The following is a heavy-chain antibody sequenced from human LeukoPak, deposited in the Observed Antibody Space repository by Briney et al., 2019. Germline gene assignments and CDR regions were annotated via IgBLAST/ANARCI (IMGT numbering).Heavy chain of an antibody. CDR2: ISSSSSYI. V-gene: IGHV3-21*01. J-gene: IGHJ4*02. CDR3: ARCGFGELYPPYFDY. CDR1: GFTFSSYS. D-gene: IGHD3-10*01. Sequence: GGSLRLSCAASGFTFSSYSMNWVRQAPGKGLEWVSSISSSSSYIYYADSVKGRFTISRDNAKNSLYLQMNSLRAEDTAVYYCARCGFGELYPPYFDYWGQGTLVTVSS.